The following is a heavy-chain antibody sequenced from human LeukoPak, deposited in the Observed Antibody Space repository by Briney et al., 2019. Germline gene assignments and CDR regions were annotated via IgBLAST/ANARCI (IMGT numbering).Heavy chain of an antibody. D-gene: IGHD4-11*01. CDR1: GFTLSSYA. CDR2: ISYDGSNK. Sequence: GGSLRLSCAASGFTLSSYAMHWARQAPGKGLEWVAVISYDGSNKYYADAVKGRFTISRDNSKNTLYLQMNSLRAEDTAVYYCARDLTVTDYYYYGMDVWGQGTTVTVSS. V-gene: IGHV3-30-3*01. J-gene: IGHJ6*02. CDR3: ARDLTVTDYYYYGMDV.